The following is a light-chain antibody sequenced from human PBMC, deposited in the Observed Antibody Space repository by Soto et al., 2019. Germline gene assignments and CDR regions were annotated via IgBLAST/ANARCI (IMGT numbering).Light chain of an antibody. J-gene: IGKJ3*01. CDR2: AAS. Sequence: DIQMTQSPSALSASVGDRVTITCRASQNINIYLHWYQQKPGKAPELLIFAASSVRSGVPSRFSGSGSGTEFTLAISSLQPEHVATYYCQQSYTSPPFTFGPGTKVDIK. V-gene: IGKV1-39*01. CDR1: QNINIY. CDR3: QQSYTSPPFT.